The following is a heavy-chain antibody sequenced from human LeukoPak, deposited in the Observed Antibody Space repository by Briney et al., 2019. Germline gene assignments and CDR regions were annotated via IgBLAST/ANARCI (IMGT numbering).Heavy chain of an antibody. CDR2: ISSSGSTI. Sequence: RGSLRLSCAASGFTFSDYYMSWIRQAPGKGLEWVSYISSSGSTIYYADSVKGRFTISRDNAKNSLYLQMNSLRAEDTAVYYCAREPGDQDYYGMDVWGQGTTVTVSS. CDR3: AREPGDQDYYGMDV. J-gene: IGHJ6*02. CDR1: GFTFSDYY. V-gene: IGHV3-11*01. D-gene: IGHD7-27*01.